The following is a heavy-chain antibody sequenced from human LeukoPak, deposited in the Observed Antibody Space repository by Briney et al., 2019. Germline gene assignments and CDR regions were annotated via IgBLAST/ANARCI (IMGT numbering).Heavy chain of an antibody. CDR1: GFTFSTYT. Sequence: GGSLRLSCTASGFTFSTYTMNWVRQAPGKGLEWVSSTSSSSYYIYYADSVKGRFTISRDNAKNSLFLQMNSLRAEDTAVYYCGAAYSGSSPFDYWGQGTLVTVSS. V-gene: IGHV3-21*01. D-gene: IGHD1-26*01. CDR2: TSSSSYYI. CDR3: GAAYSGSSPFDY. J-gene: IGHJ4*02.